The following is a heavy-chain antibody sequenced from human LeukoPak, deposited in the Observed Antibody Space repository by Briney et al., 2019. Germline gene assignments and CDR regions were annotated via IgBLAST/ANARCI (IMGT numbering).Heavy chain of an antibody. Sequence: ASVKVSCKASGGTFSSYTISWLRQAPGQGLEWMGWVSTSNPHTNYAPKFRGRVIMTIDTSTTTAYLEMRSLTSDDTAVYYCARDRFLWGLGNWFDLWGQGTLVTVTS. D-gene: IGHD3-3*01. CDR1: GGTFSSYT. V-gene: IGHV1-18*01. CDR2: VSTSNPHT. CDR3: ARDRFLWGLGNWFDL. J-gene: IGHJ5*02.